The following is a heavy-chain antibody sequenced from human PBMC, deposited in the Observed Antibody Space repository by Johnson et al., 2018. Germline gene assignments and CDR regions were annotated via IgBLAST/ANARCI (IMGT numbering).Heavy chain of an antibody. V-gene: IGHV3-30*18. CDR3: AKGDYFGRSALAEYFQH. CDR2: ISYDGSNK. J-gene: IGHJ1*01. CDR1: GFPFRSYG. D-gene: IGHD3-10*01. Sequence: QVQLVESGGGVVQPGRSLRLSCAASGFPFRSYGMHWCRQAPGKGLEWVALISYDGSNKYYADSVKGRFTISRDNSKNTLYLQMNSLSAEETAVDYCAKGDYFGRSALAEYFQHWGQGTLVTVSS.